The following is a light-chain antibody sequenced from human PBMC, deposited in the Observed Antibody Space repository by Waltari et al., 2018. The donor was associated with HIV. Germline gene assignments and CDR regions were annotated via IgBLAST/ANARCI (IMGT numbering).Light chain of an antibody. CDR3: QQYGRSPTA. V-gene: IGKV3-20*01. CDR1: QTLTSLS. CDR2: GAS. J-gene: IGKJ4*01. Sequence: EIVLTQSPATLSFSPGERATLSCRASQTLTSLSLAWYQQKLGQAPRLLIYGASSRATGIPDRFSGSGSGTDFSLNITRLQPEDFAMYFCQQYGRSPTAFGGGTKVEIK.